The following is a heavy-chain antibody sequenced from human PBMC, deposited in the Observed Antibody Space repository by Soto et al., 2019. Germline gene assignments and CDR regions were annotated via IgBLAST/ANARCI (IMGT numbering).Heavy chain of an antibody. D-gene: IGHD5-12*01. Sequence: QVQLVQSGAEAKKPGSSVKVSCKTSGGTFSSYAISWVRQAPGPGLEWMGGIVPLFRTTNYAQQFQGRVTITADTSTYKVYMELSGLRSGDTAVYYCARGGYSSTGSNLWARSGLDVWGQGTTVTVSS. CDR1: GGTFSSYA. CDR2: IVPLFRTT. V-gene: IGHV1-69*06. CDR3: ARGGYSSTGSNLWARSGLDV. J-gene: IGHJ6*02.